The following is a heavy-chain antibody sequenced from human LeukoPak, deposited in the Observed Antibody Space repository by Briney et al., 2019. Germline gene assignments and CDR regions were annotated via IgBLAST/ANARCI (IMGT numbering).Heavy chain of an antibody. CDR3: ARVGVDYSGNIIKYYFDY. V-gene: IGHV4-34*01. J-gene: IGHJ4*02. Sequence: SETLSLTCAVYGGSFSGYYWSWIRQPPGKGLEWIGEINHSGSTNYNPSLKSRVTISVDTSKNQFSLSWSPVIAADTAVYYCARVGVDYSGNIIKYYFDYWGQGTLVTVSS. D-gene: IGHD4-23*01. CDR1: GGSFSGYY. CDR2: INHSGST.